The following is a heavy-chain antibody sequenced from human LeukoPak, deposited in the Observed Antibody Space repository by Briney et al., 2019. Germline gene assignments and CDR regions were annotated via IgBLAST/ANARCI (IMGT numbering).Heavy chain of an antibody. D-gene: IGHD2-8*01. V-gene: IGHV3-74*03. CDR1: GFSFSGHW. Sequence: PGGSLRLSCVASGFSFSGHWMHWVRQAPGKGLVAVSRITPDGTDTAYAASVKGRFTISRDNANNTLYLEMNRLTAEDTALYYCTRSGFSNGYDYWGQGTLVTVSS. CDR3: TRSGFSNGYDY. CDR2: ITPDGTDT. J-gene: IGHJ4*02.